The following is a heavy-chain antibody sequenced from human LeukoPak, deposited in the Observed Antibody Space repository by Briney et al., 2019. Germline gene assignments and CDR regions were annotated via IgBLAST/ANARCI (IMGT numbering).Heavy chain of an antibody. J-gene: IGHJ4*02. V-gene: IGHV1-69*13. Sequence: ASVKVSCKASGGTFISYAISWVRQAPGQGLEWMGGIIPIFGTANYAQKFQGRVTITADESTSTAYMELSSLRSEDTAVYYCARSIGDCSGGSCSSYYFDYWGQGTLVTVSS. CDR3: ARSIGDCSGGSCSSYYFDY. D-gene: IGHD2-15*01. CDR2: IIPIFGTA. CDR1: GGTFISYA.